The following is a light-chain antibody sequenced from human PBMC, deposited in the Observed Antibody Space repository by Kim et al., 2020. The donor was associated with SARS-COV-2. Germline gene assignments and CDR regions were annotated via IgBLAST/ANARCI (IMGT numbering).Light chain of an antibody. CDR3: QVWDSSTGV. V-gene: IGLV3-9*01. J-gene: IGLJ1*01. CDR1: NIGSKN. CDR2: RDS. Sequence: VALGQTARITVGGNNIGSKNVHWYQQKQGQAPVLVIYRDSNRPSGIPERFSGSNSGNTATLTISRAQAGDEADYYCQVWDSSTGVLGTGTKVTVL.